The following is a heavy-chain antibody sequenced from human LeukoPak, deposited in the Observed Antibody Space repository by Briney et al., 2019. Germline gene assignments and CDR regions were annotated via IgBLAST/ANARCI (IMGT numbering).Heavy chain of an antibody. Sequence: KSSETLSLTCAVYGGSFSGYYWSWIRQPPGKGLEWIGEINHSGSTNYNPSLKSRVTISVDTSKNQFSLKLSSVTAADTAVYYCAREWLQANDYWGQGTLVTVSS. CDR1: GGSFSGYY. CDR2: INHSGST. V-gene: IGHV4-34*01. CDR3: AREWLQANDY. D-gene: IGHD5-24*01. J-gene: IGHJ4*02.